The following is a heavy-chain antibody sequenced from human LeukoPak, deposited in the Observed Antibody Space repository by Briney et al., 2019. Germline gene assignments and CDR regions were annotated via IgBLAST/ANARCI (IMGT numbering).Heavy chain of an antibody. CDR1: GFNLNSYA. J-gene: IGHJ4*02. Sequence: GGSLRLSCAVSGFNLNSYAMHWVRQAPGKGLEWVAVIRHDEANSFYADSVQGRFTISRDTSKKLLYLQMSSLRVEDTAVYYCAKEYTPSSPLGELDSWGQGTLVTVSS. V-gene: IGHV3-30*02. D-gene: IGHD6-6*01. CDR3: AKEYTPSSPLGELDS. CDR2: IRHDEANS.